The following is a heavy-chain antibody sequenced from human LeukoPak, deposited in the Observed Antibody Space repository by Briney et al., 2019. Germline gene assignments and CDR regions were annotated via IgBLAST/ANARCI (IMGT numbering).Heavy chain of an antibody. Sequence: ASVKVFCKVSGYTLTELSMHWVRQAPGKGLEWMGGFDPEDGETIYAQKFQGRVTMTEDTSTDTAYMELSSLRSEDTAVYYCATDSSGYYPTAYGMDVWGQGTTVTVSS. V-gene: IGHV1-24*01. D-gene: IGHD3-22*01. CDR3: ATDSSGYYPTAYGMDV. CDR1: GYTLTELS. J-gene: IGHJ6*02. CDR2: FDPEDGET.